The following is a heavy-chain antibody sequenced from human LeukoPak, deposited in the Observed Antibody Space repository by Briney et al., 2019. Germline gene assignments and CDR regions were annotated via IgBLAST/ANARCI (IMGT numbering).Heavy chain of an antibody. J-gene: IGHJ4*02. CDR1: GFTFSSYS. CDR2: ISSSSSYI. CDR3: ARGPRYYYGSGSYYPYYFDY. Sequence: GGSLRLSCAASGFTFSSYSMNWVRQAPGKGLEWVSSISSSSSYIYYADSVKGRFTISRDNAKNSLYLQMNSLRAEDTAVYYCARGPRYYYGSGSYYPYYFDYWGQGTLVTVSS. V-gene: IGHV3-21*01. D-gene: IGHD3-10*01.